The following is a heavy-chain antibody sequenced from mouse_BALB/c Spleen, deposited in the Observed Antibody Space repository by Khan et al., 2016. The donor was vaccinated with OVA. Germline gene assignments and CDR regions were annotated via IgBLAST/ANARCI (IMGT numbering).Heavy chain of an antibody. CDR2: IRKKASGYTT. Sequence: EVQLVESGGGLVQPGGSLGLSCATSGFTFTDYYMNWVRQPPGKALEWLGFIRKKASGYTTEYSPSVKGRFTISRDNSQSILYLQMNTLRAEDSATYYCARVDYGYGFAYWGQGTLVTVSA. V-gene: IGHV7-3*02. CDR1: GFTFTDYY. CDR3: ARVDYGYGFAY. J-gene: IGHJ3*01. D-gene: IGHD1-2*01.